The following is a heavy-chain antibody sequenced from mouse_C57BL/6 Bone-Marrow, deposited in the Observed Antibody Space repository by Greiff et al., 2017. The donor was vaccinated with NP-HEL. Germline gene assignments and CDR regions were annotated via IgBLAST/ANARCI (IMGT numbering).Heavy chain of an antibody. V-gene: IGHV1-64*01. CDR2: IHPNSGST. J-gene: IGHJ3*01. Sequence: VQLQQSGAELVKPGASVKLSCKASGYTFTSYWMHWVKQRPGQGLEWIGMIHPNSGSTNYNEKFKSKATLTVDKSSSTAYMQLSSLTSEDSAVYYCARAGSSYRFAYWGQGTLVTVSA. CDR1: GYTFTSYW. D-gene: IGHD1-1*01. CDR3: ARAGSSYRFAY.